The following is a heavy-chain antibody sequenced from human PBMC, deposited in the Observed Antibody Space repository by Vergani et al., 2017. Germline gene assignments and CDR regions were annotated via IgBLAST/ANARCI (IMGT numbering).Heavy chain of an antibody. CDR1: GGTFSSYT. J-gene: IGHJ3*02. V-gene: IGHV1-69*08. CDR3: ARDWEADIVVGGDFAFDI. Sequence: QVQLVQSGAEVKKPGSSVKVSCKASGGTFSSYTISWVRQAPGQGLEWMGRIIPILGIANYAQKFQGRVTITADKSTSTAYMELSSLRSEDTAVYYCARDWEADIVVGGDFAFDIWGQGTMVTVSS. D-gene: IGHD2-2*01. CDR2: IIPILGIA.